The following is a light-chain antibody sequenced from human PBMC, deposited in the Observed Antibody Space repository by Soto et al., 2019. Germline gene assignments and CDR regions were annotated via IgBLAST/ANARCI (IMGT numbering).Light chain of an antibody. J-gene: IGLJ2*01. CDR3: SSYAGSNNLI. CDR1: SSDLGDYDY. CDR2: EVS. Sequence: QSALTQPPSAYGSPGQSVTISCTGNSSDLGDYDYVSWYQQHPGKAPKLMIYEVSKRPSGVPDRFSGSKSGNTASLTVTGLQAEDEADYYCSSYAGSNNLIFGGGTKLTVL. V-gene: IGLV2-8*01.